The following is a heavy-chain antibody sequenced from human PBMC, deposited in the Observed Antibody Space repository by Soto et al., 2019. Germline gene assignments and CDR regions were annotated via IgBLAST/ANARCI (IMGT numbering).Heavy chain of an antibody. CDR2: INAGNGNT. V-gene: IGHV1-3*01. J-gene: IGHJ4*02. D-gene: IGHD6-19*01. CDR1: GYTFTGYA. Sequence: ASMKVSCKASGYTFTGYAMHWVRQAPGQRHEWMGWINAGNGNTKYSQKFQGRVTITRDTSASTAYMELSSLRSEDTAVYYCARAVAVAADFDYWGQGTLVTVFS. CDR3: ARAVAVAADFDY.